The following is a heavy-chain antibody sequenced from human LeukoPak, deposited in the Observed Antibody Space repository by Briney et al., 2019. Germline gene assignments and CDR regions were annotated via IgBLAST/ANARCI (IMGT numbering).Heavy chain of an antibody. J-gene: IGHJ5*02. CDR2: ISGSGDST. CDR1: GFTFSSYV. Sequence: GGSLRLSCAASGFTFSSYVMSWVRQAPGKGLEWVSAISGSGDSTYYADFVKGRFTISRDNSKNTLYLQMNSLRADDTAVYYCAKGRRYNILTGYYVSEVDPWGQGTQVTVSS. CDR3: AKGRRYNILTGYYVSEVDP. D-gene: IGHD3-9*01. V-gene: IGHV3-23*01.